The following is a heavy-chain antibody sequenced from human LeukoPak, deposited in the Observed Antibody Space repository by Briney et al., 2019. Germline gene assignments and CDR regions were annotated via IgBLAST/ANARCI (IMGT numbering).Heavy chain of an antibody. CDR2: IHHSGST. CDR3: AREAWESRNYMDV. CDR1: GYSISSGYY. V-gene: IGHV4-38-2*02. Sequence: SETLSLTCTVSGYSISSGYYWGWIRQPPGKGLEWIGSIHHSGSTYYNPSLKSRVTISVDTSKNLFSLNMSSVTAADTAVYYCAREAWESRNYMDVWGKGTTVTVSS. J-gene: IGHJ6*03. D-gene: IGHD1-26*01.